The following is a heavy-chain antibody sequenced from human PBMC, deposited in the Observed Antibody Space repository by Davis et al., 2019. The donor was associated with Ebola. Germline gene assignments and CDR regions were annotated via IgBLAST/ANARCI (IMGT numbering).Heavy chain of an antibody. V-gene: IGHV4-39*07. CDR1: GGSISSSSYY. CDR2: IYYSAST. Sequence: SETLSLTCTVSGGSISSSSYYWGWIRQPPGMGLEWLGSIYYSASTNYNPSLKRRVTISVDTSKNQFSLKLSSVTAADTAVYYCARGKAAGRGNYYYYYGMDVWGQGTTVTVSS. CDR3: ARGKAAGRGNYYYYYGMDV. D-gene: IGHD6-13*01. J-gene: IGHJ6*02.